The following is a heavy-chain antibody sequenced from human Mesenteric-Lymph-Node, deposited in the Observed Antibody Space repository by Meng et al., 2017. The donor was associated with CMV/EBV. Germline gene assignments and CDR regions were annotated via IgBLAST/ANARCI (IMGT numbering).Heavy chain of an antibody. CDR1: GFTFSNYW. CDR2: INSEGSRT. CDR3: ARHDLEQQLIRGWIDP. Sequence: GESLKISCAASGFTFSNYWMHWVRQVPGEGLLWVSRINSEGSRTDYSDSVKGRLTISRDTAKNTLYLQMNILRAEDTAVYYCARHDLEQQLIRGWIDPWGPGTLVTVSS. J-gene: IGHJ5*02. V-gene: IGHV3-74*01. D-gene: IGHD6-13*01.